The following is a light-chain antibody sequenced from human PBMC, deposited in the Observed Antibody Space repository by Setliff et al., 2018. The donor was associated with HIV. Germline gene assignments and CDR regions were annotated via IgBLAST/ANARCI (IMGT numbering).Light chain of an antibody. CDR1: SSDVGNYNY. CDR2: EVT. V-gene: IGLV2-14*01. J-gene: IGLJ1*01. Sequence: QSALAQPASVSGSPGQSITISCTGTSSDVGNYNYVSWYQQHPGKAPKLMIYEVTYRPSGGSNRFSGSKSGNTASLTISGLQAEDEADYYCSSYTTNTTFVFGTGTKVTVL. CDR3: SSYTTNTTFV.